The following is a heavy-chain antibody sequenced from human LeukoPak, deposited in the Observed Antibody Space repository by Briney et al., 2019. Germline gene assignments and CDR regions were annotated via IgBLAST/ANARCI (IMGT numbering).Heavy chain of an antibody. J-gene: IGHJ6*03. D-gene: IGHD3-9*01. CDR1: GYTFTSYG. Sequence: RASVKVSCKASGYTFTSYGISSVRQAPGQGLEWMGWISAYNGNTNYAQKLQGRVTMTTDTSTSTAYMELRSLRSDDTAVYYCARTNYDILTGYYYYYYMDVWGKGTTVTISS. CDR2: ISAYNGNT. V-gene: IGHV1-18*01. CDR3: ARTNYDILTGYYYYYYMDV.